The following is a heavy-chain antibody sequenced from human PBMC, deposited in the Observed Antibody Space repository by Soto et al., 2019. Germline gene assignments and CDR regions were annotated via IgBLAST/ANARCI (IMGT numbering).Heavy chain of an antibody. CDR2: IYWDGDK. CDR3: AHRAGDDYVWGSYKDDFDM. J-gene: IGHJ3*02. Sequence: QITLKESGPTLVKPTQTLTLTCTFSGFSLNTTAVGVGWIRQPPGKALEWLALIYWDGDKRYSPSLKSRLAITKDTSKNQVVLKMTNMDPVDTATYYCAHRAGDDYVWGSYKDDFDMWGRGTMVTVSS. CDR1: GFSLNTTAVG. V-gene: IGHV2-5*02. D-gene: IGHD3-16*01.